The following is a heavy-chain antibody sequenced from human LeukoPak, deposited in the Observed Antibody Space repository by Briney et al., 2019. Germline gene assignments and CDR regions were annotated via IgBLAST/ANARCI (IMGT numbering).Heavy chain of an antibody. V-gene: IGHV3-33*01. J-gene: IGHJ2*01. D-gene: IGHD1-14*01. CDR3: ARDSDHLAFDL. Sequence: GESLRLSCAASGFTFSSYGMHWVRQAPGKGLEWVAVIWYDGSNKYYADSVKGRFTISRDNSKNTLYLQMNSLRAEDTAVYYCARDSDHLAFDLWGRGTLVTVSS. CDR2: IWYDGSNK. CDR1: GFTFSSYG.